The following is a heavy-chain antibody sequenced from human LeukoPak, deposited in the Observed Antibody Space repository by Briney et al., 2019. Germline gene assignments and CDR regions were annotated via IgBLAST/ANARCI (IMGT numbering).Heavy chain of an antibody. CDR1: GYTFTGYY. V-gene: IGHV1-46*01. D-gene: IGHD3-16*01. CDR2: INPSGGST. J-gene: IGHJ5*02. Sequence: ASVKVSCKASGYTFTGYYMHWVRQAPGQGLEWMGMINPSGGSTSYAQKFQGRVTMTRDTSTSTVYMELSSLRPDDTAVYYWAKGGQRSPHCFDPWGQGTLVTVSS. CDR3: AKGGQRSPHCFDP.